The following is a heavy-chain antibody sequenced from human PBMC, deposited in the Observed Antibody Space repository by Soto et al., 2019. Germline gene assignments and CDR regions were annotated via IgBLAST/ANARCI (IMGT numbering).Heavy chain of an antibody. CDR2: IVAASGKT. Sequence: SVKVSCKGSGFTFSRSAVQWVRQARGQGLEWIGWIVAASGKTDYSQIFQERVTITRDMSTSTAYMELSSLSSEDTAVYYCAATLDGGSYVFGGYPSWGQGTLVIFCS. J-gene: IGHJ4*02. CDR3: AATLDGGSYVFGGYPS. V-gene: IGHV1-58*01. CDR1: GFTFSRSA. D-gene: IGHD2-15*01.